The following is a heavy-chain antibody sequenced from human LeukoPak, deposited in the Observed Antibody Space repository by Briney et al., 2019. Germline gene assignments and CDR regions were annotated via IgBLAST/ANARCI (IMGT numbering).Heavy chain of an antibody. CDR1: GLTFSSYG. CDR2: ISGSGGST. V-gene: IGHV3-23*01. J-gene: IGHJ4*02. CDR3: AKDLLRGDVVVPAAINDY. D-gene: IGHD2-2*02. Sequence: GGSLRLSCAASGLTFSSYGMTWVRRAPGKGLEWVSAISGSGGSTYYADSVKGRFTISRDNSKNTLYLQMNSLRAEDTAVYYCAKDLLRGDVVVPAAINDYWGQGTLVTVSS.